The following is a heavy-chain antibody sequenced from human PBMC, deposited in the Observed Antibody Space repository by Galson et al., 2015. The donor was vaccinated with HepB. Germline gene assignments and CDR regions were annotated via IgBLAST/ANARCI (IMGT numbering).Heavy chain of an antibody. CDR1: GFMVNNYG. D-gene: IGHD1-26*01. CDR3: AKDPIFRSGSYSGAFDI. Sequence: SLRLSCAASGFMVNNYGMHWVRQAPGKGLEWVAYISYDGNNKYYAASVRGRFTTPRDKSKNTLFLQMNSLRHDDTAVYYCAKDPIFRSGSYSGAFDIWGQGTWVTVSS. J-gene: IGHJ3*02. CDR2: ISYDGNNK. V-gene: IGHV3-30*18.